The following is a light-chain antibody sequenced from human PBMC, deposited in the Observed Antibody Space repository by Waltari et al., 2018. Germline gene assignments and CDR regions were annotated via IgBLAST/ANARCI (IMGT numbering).Light chain of an antibody. V-gene: IGKV3-20*01. Sequence: EVVLTQSPATLSLSPGERATLSCRASQSVSRSRVAWYLHKPGQAPRLLIYGASGRATGIPDRFRGSGSGTDFSLTISRVEPEDFAVYYCQQYGSSVMYTFGQGTKLEIK. CDR3: QQYGSSVMYT. CDR1: QSVSRSR. J-gene: IGKJ2*01. CDR2: GAS.